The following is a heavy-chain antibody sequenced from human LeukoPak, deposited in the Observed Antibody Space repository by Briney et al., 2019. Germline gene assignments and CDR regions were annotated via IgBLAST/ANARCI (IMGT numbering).Heavy chain of an antibody. Sequence: GGSLRLSCAAPGFTFSDYYMSWIRQAPGKGLEWVSYISSSSSYTNYADSVKGRFTISRDNAKNSLYLQMNSLRAEDTAVYYCARDQGVATGSDYWGQGTLVTVSS. CDR1: GFTFSDYY. CDR2: ISSSSSYT. D-gene: IGHD5-12*01. J-gene: IGHJ4*02. V-gene: IGHV3-11*06. CDR3: ARDQGVATGSDY.